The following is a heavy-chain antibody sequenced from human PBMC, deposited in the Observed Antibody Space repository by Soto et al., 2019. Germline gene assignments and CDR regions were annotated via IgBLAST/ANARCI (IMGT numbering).Heavy chain of an antibody. CDR1: GGTFSRYA. V-gene: IGHV1-69*13. J-gene: IGHJ5*02. CDR3: ARDRGPMEVGIIAVAGTWNWFDP. D-gene: IGHD6-19*01. Sequence: SVKVSCKASGGTFSRYAISWVRQAPGQGLEWMGGIIPIFGTANYAQKFQGRVTITADESTGTAYMELSSLRSEDTAVYYCARDRGPMEVGIIAVAGTWNWFDPWGQGTLVTVSS. CDR2: IIPIFGTA.